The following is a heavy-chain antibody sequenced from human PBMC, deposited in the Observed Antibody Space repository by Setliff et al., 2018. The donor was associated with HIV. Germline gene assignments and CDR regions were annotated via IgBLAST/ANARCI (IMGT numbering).Heavy chain of an antibody. CDR2: FDPEDGET. V-gene: IGHV1-24*01. D-gene: IGHD6-13*01. CDR3: ATATTWTSSSWPHYFDY. Sequence: ASVKVSCKVSGYTLTELSMHWVRQAPGKGLEWMGGFDPEDGETIYAQKFQGRVTMTEDTSTDTAYMELSSLRSEDTAVYYCATATTWTSSSWPHYFDYWGQGTLVTVSS. CDR1: GYTLTELS. J-gene: IGHJ4*02.